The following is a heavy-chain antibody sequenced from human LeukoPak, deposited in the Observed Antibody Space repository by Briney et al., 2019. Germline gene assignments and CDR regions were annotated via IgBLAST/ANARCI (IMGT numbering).Heavy chain of an antibody. CDR2: IYHSGST. V-gene: IGHV4-38-2*01. J-gene: IGHJ5*02. D-gene: IGHD1-26*01. Sequence: PSETLSLTCAVSGYSISSGYYWGWIRQPPGKGLEWIGSIYHSGSTYYNPSLKSRVTISVDMSKNQFSLKLSSVTAADTAVYYCARHGGKKYNWFDTWGQGTLVTVSS. CDR3: ARHGGKKYNWFDT. CDR1: GYSISSGYY.